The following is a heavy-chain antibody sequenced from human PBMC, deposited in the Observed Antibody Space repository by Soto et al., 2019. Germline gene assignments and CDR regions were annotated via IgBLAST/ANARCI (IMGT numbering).Heavy chain of an antibody. V-gene: IGHV1-18*01. J-gene: IGHJ6*02. D-gene: IGHD3-10*01. CDR3: ARGYYYGSGRPTPGGMDV. CDR1: GYTFTNYD. CDR2: ISTYTGNT. Sequence: GAEVKKPGASVKVSCKASGYTFTNYDINWVRQAPGQGLEWMGWISTYTGNTNYAQKLQGRVTMTTDTSTSTAYMELRSLRSDDTAVYYCARGYYYGSGRPTPGGMDVWGQGTTVTVSS.